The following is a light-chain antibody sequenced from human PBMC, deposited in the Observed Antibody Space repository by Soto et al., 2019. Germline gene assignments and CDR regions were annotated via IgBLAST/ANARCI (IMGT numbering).Light chain of an antibody. Sequence: AIQLTQSPSSLSASVGDRATITCRASQGISSALAWYQHKPGRAPRLLIYDASSLQSGVSSRFSGSGSGTDFTLTISSLQPEDFATYYCQQFQSYALTFGGGTKLEIK. CDR3: QQFQSYALT. CDR2: DAS. CDR1: QGISSA. V-gene: IGKV1-13*02. J-gene: IGKJ4*01.